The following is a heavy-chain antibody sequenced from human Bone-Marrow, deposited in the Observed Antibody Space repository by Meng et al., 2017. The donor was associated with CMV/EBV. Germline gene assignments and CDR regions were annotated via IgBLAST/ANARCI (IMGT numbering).Heavy chain of an antibody. Sequence: GESLKISCAASGFTFSDYYMSWVRQSPGNGLEWIAFISGSGHAINYADSVDGRFTISRDSAKDSLFLQMNYLRVEDTAVYYRARDHPRAVWYFQDWGQGTLVTVSS. CDR1: GFTFSDYY. D-gene: IGHD3-16*01. V-gene: IGHV3-11*01. CDR3: ARDHPRAVWYFQD. J-gene: IGHJ1*01. CDR2: ISGSGHAI.